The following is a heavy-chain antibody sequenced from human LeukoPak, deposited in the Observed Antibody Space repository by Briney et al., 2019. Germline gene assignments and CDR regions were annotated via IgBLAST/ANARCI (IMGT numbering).Heavy chain of an antibody. CDR3: ARDLAYSRLDY. CDR1: GLTFSSSW. D-gene: IGHD5-18*01. J-gene: IGHJ4*02. V-gene: IGHV3-7*01. CDR2: INPDGNKK. Sequence: GRSLRLSCAVSGLTFSSSWMDWVRQAPGKGLEWVASINPDGNKKYSADSVKGRLTISRDNAENSLYLQMNSLRVEDTAFYYCARDLAYSRLDYWGQGMLVTVSS.